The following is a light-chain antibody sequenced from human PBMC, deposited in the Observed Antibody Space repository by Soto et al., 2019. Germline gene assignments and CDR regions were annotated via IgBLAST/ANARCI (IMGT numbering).Light chain of an antibody. CDR2: QAS. J-gene: IGKJ2*02. Sequence: EIQMTQSPSTLSASVGDRITITCRTSQSVESRLAWYQQKPGKAPKLLIYQASNLESGVPSRFSGSGSGTEFTLTISSLQPDDFATYFCQEYDGHCTFGQGTKLEMK. V-gene: IGKV1-5*03. CDR1: QSVESR. CDR3: QEYDGHCT.